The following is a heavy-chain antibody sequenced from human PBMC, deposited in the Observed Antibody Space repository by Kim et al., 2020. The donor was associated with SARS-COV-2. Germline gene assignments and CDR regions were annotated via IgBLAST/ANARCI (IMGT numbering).Heavy chain of an antibody. D-gene: IGHD1-26*01. V-gene: IGHV4-39*01. CDR3: ARRWDGTPAYYYYGMDV. Sequence: SETLSLTCTVSGGSISSSSYYWGWIRQPPGKGLEWIGSIYYSGSTYYNPSLKSRVTISVDTSKNQFSLKLSSVTAADTAVYYCARRWDGTPAYYYYGMDVWGQGTTVTVSS. J-gene: IGHJ6*02. CDR2: IYYSGST. CDR1: GGSISSSSYY.